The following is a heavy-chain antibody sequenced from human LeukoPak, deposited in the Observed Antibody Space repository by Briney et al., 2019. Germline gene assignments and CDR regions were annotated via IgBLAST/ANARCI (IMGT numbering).Heavy chain of an antibody. CDR2: IYSGAST. V-gene: IGHV3-66*01. J-gene: IGHJ4*02. Sequence: GGSLRLSCVASGFSVSTNYMNWVRQAPGKGLEWVSVIYSGASTYHADSVKGRFTISRGNSKNTLYLQMNSLRAEDTAVYYCARSLIRGVAGDSWGQGTLVTVSS. D-gene: IGHD3-10*01. CDR1: GFSVSTNY. CDR3: ARSLIRGVAGDS.